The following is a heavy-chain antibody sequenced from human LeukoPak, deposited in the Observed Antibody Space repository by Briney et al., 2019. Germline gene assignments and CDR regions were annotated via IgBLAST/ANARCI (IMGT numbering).Heavy chain of an antibody. CDR2: ISGSGGST. Sequence: GGSLRLSCAASGFTFSSYAMSWVRQAPGKGLEWVSAISGSGGSTYYADSVKGRFTISRDNSKNTLYLQMNSLRSEDTAVYYCARAQWFGELRHFDYWGQGTLVTVSS. CDR3: ARAQWFGELRHFDY. J-gene: IGHJ4*02. CDR1: GFTFSSYA. D-gene: IGHD3-10*01. V-gene: IGHV3-23*01.